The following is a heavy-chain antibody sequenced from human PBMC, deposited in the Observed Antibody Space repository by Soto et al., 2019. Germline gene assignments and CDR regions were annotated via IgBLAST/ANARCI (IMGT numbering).Heavy chain of an antibody. V-gene: IGHV3-11*05. D-gene: IGHD6-19*01. J-gene: IGHJ4*02. CDR1: GFTFSDYY. CDR2: ISSSSSYT. CDR3: ARVVGIAVAEYIDY. Sequence: GGSLRLSCAASGFTFSDYYMSWIRQAPGKGLEWVSYISSSSSYTNYADSVKGRFTISRDNAKNSLYLQMNSLRAEDTAVYYCARVVGIAVAEYIDYWGQGTLVTVSS.